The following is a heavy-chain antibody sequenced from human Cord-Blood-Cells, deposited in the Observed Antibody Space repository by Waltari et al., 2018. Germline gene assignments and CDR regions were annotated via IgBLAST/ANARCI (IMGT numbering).Heavy chain of an antibody. CDR2: ISYDGSNK. D-gene: IGHD6-13*01. CDR3: AKDQISGSSWYFEHDAFDI. V-gene: IGHV3-30*18. Sequence: QVKLVESGGGVVQPGRSLRLSCAASGFTFSSSGMHWVRQANGKGLEWVAVISYDGSNKYYADSVKGRFTISRDNSKNTLYLQMNSLRAEDTAVYYCAKDQISGSSWYFEHDAFDIWGQGTMVTVSS. J-gene: IGHJ3*02. CDR1: GFTFSSSG.